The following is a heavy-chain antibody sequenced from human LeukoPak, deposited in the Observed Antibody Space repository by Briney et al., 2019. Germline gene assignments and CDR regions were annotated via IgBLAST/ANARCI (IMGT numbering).Heavy chain of an antibody. D-gene: IGHD2-21*02. CDR1: GGSISSYH. CDR2: IYYSGST. J-gene: IGHJ4*02. CDR3: ARRVAVTARYYFDY. V-gene: IGHV4-59*08. Sequence: SETLSLTCTVSGGSISSYHWSWIRQPPGKGLEWIGYIYYSGSTNYNPSLKSRVTISVDTSKNQFSLKLSSVTAADTAVYYCARRVAVTARYYFDYWGQGTLVTVSS.